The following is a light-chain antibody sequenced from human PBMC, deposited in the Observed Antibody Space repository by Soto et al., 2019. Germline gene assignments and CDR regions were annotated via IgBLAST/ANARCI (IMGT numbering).Light chain of an antibody. V-gene: IGLV1-40*01. CDR1: SANIGAEYD. CDR2: GDN. CDR3: QSYDSSLTTFV. Sequence: QSVLTQPPSMSGAPGQRVAIACTGSSANIGAEYDVHWYQQLPGTAPKRLIYGDNNRRSGVPDRFSGSKSGTSASLAITGLQPEDEADYYCQSYDSSLTTFVFGTGTQLTVL. J-gene: IGLJ7*01.